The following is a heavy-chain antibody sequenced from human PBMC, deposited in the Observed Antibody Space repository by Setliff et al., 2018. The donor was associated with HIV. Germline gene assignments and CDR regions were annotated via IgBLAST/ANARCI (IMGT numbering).Heavy chain of an antibody. J-gene: IGHJ4*02. CDR3: ARRLPYDSNGYPAYFFDS. Sequence: GASLKISCQGSGYTFSSHWIGWVRQIPGKGLEWMGIIYPEDSDARYSPSFEGQVTISADKSINTAYLQWSSLKASDTAMYYCARRLPYDSNGYPAYFFDSWGQGTLVTVSS. CDR1: GYTFSSHW. CDR2: IYPEDSDA. D-gene: IGHD3-22*01. V-gene: IGHV5-51*01.